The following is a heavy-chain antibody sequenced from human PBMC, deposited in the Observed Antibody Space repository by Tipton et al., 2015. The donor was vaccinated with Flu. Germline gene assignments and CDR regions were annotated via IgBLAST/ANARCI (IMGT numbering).Heavy chain of an antibody. CDR2: IIPIFDTS. CDR1: GGTFSSYA. CDR3: ARDHGYYYATYYYYYYGMDV. Sequence: QLVQSGPEVKKPGSSVKVSCKASGGTFSSYAISWVRQAPGQGLEWMGGIIPIFDTSNYAQKFQDRVAITADESTSTAYMELSSLTSDDTAVYYCARDHGYYYATYYYYYYGMDVWGQGTSVTVS. D-gene: IGHD3-10*01. J-gene: IGHJ6*02. V-gene: IGHV1-69*01.